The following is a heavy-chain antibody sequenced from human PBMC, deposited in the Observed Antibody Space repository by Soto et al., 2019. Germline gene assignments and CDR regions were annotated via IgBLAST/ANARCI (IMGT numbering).Heavy chain of an antibody. D-gene: IGHD3-10*01. CDR1: GGSISSSSYY. V-gene: IGHV4-39*01. CDR3: ATTYFFGSGSGY. Sequence: QLQLQESGPGLVKPSETLSLTCTVSGGSISSSSYYWGWIRQPPGKGLEWIGSIYYSGSTYYNPSLKSRVTISVDTSKNQLSLKLTSVTAADTAVYYCATTYFFGSGSGYWGQGTLVTVSS. J-gene: IGHJ4*02. CDR2: IYYSGST.